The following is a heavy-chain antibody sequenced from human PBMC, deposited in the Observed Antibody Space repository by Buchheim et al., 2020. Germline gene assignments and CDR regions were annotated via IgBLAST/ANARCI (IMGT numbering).Heavy chain of an antibody. CDR1: GYTFTGYY. Sequence: QVQLVQSGAEVKKPGASVKVSCKASGYTFTGYYMHWVRQAPGQGLEWMGWINPNSGGTNYAQKFQGWVTMTRDTSISTAYMELSRVRADDTAVYSCEREGGGQQPVAPREYYFDYWGQGTL. CDR2: INPNSGGT. V-gene: IGHV1-2*04. J-gene: IGHJ4*02. D-gene: IGHD6-13*01. CDR3: EREGGGQQPVAPREYYFDY.